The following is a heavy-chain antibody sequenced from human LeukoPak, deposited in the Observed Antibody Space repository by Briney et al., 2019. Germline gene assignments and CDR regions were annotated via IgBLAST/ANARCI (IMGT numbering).Heavy chain of an antibody. D-gene: IGHD1-26*01. J-gene: IGHJ4*02. Sequence: PSETLSLTCTVSDASISGYYWSWIRQPPGKGLEWIVSIHFSGSTNYNPSLRSRFTISVDTSKNQLSLKLSSVTAADTAVYYCARDLGGIYFDYWGQGTLVTVSS. CDR3: ARDLGGIYFDY. CDR1: DASISGYY. V-gene: IGHV4-59*01. CDR2: IHFSGST.